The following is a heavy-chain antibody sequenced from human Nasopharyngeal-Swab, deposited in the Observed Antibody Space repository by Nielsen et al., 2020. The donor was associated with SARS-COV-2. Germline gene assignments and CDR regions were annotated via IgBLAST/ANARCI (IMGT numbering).Heavy chain of an antibody. D-gene: IGHD3-9*01. V-gene: IGHV4-31*03. CDR2: IYYSGST. Sequence: LRLSCTVSGGSISSGGLYWGWVPQHPGEGLEWIGYIYYSGSTYYNPSLKSRVTISVDTSKNQFSLKLSSVTAADTAVYYCARVLRYFDWLFFDYWGQGTLVTVSS. CDR1: GGSISSGGLY. J-gene: IGHJ4*02. CDR3: ARVLRYFDWLFFDY.